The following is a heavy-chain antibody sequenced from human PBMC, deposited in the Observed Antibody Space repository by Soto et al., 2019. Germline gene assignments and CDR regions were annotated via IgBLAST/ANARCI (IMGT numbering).Heavy chain of an antibody. V-gene: IGHV5-51*01. CDR3: ARRYYYDSSGFQPFDI. Sequence: PGETLKISCKGSVDSFTSYWICWFRHMPVKVLAWMVIIYPGASATRYSPSFQGQVTISADKSISTAYLQWSSLKASDTAMYYCARRYYYDSSGFQPFDIWGQGTMVTVSS. J-gene: IGHJ3*02. D-gene: IGHD3-22*01. CDR1: VDSFTSYW. CDR2: IYPGASAT.